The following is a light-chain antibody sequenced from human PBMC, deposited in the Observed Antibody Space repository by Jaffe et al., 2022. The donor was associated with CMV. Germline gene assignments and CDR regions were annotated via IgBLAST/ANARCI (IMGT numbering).Light chain of an antibody. CDR3: QQRSNWPPT. V-gene: IGKV3-11*01. Sequence: EIVLTQSPATLSLSPGERVTLSCRASQSVSSYLAWYQQKPGQAPRLLIYDASNRATGIPARFSGSGSGTDFTLTIGSLEPEDFAVYYCQQRSNWPPTFGQGTKVEIK. CDR2: DAS. CDR1: QSVSSY. J-gene: IGKJ1*01.